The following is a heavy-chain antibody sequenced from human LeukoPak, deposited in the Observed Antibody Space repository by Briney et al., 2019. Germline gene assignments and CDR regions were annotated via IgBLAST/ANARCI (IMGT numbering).Heavy chain of an antibody. CDR1: GDSVSSNIGA. V-gene: IGHV6-1*01. CDR3: ARQGTEWPFDY. D-gene: IGHD2-8*01. J-gene: IGHJ4*02. Sequence: SQTLSLTCAISGDSVSSNIGAWNWMRQSPSRGLECLARTYYRSRWYNDYTVSVNSRIIIHPDTSKNQFSLQLNSVTPEDTALYYCARQGTEWPFDYWGQGTLVTVSS. CDR2: TYYRSRWYN.